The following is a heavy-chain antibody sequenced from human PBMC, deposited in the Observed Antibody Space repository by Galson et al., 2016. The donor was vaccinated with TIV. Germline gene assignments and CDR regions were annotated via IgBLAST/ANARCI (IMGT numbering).Heavy chain of an antibody. Sequence: ETLSLPCSVSGASISTSSNYWVWIRQPPGRGLEWIGTIFHSGSTWYNPSLKSRVTISVDTSKRQFSLKVNSVTGADTALYYCARHTSDWDKRVDYWGQGILVTVSS. CDR2: IFHSGST. J-gene: IGHJ4*02. V-gene: IGHV4-39*01. D-gene: IGHD1/OR15-1a*01. CDR1: GASISTSSNY. CDR3: ARHTSDWDKRVDY.